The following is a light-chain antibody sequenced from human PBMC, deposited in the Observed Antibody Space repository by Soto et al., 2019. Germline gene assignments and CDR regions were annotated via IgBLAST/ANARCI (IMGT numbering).Light chain of an antibody. CDR2: ANS. J-gene: IGLJ1*01. CDR3: QSYDSSLSGYV. Sequence: SDLRQPGSVAGGPGQRVICSCSGSSSHIGGYDLHWYQQLPGTAPKLRIYANSNRPLGVPARFSGSKSGSSVSRAITGLQAEDEAEYYCQSYDSSLSGYVFGAGTKITVL. V-gene: IGLV1-40*01. CDR1: SSHIGGYD.